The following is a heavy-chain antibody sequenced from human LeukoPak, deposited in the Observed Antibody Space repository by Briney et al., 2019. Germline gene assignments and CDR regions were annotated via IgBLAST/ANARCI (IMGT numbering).Heavy chain of an antibody. CDR2: INWNGGDT. Sequence: PGGSLRLSCAASGFTFDDYGMSWVRQAPGKGLECVSGINWNGGDTHYADSVKGRFTISRDNAKNSLYLQMDSLRAEDTAVYYCARGHGDYSDFYWYFDLWGRGTLVTVSS. J-gene: IGHJ2*01. CDR3: ARGHGDYSDFYWYFDL. D-gene: IGHD4-17*01. V-gene: IGHV3-20*04. CDR1: GFTFDDYG.